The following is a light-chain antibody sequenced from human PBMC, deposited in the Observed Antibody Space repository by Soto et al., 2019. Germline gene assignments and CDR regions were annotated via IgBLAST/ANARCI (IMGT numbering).Light chain of an antibody. V-gene: IGKV1-12*01. CDR1: QGISTL. CDR2: AAS. J-gene: IGKJ5*01. Sequence: DIQMTQSPYSVSASVGDRVTITCRASQGISTLLAWYQQKPGKDPKLLIYAASSLQSGVPSRFSGSGSGTDFTLTISSLQPEDFATYYCQQGNSFPITFGQGTRLEIK. CDR3: QQGNSFPIT.